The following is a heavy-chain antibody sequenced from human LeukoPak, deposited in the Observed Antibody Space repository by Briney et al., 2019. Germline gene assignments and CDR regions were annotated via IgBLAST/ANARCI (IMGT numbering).Heavy chain of an antibody. CDR1: AFTFSSYS. J-gene: IGHJ6*02. CDR2: IISSISYI. V-gene: IGHV3-21*01. CDR3: ARGPSSGSYYYYGMDV. Sequence: GGSMRPSSAPSAFTFSSYSMNWVRQAPGNGLEWVSSIISSISYIYYADSVKGRFTISSDNAKNSLYLQMNSLRAEDTAVYYCARGPSSGSYYYYGMDVWGQGTTVTVSS. D-gene: IGHD1-14*01.